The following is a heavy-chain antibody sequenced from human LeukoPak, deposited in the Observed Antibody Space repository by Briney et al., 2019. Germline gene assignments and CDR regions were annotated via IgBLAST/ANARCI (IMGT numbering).Heavy chain of an antibody. CDR3: ARDLGGWH. CDR2: ISSSSSTI. Sequence: PGGSLRLSCAASGFTFSSYSMNWVRQAPGKGLEWVSYISSSSSTIYYADSVKGRFTISRDNAKNSLYLQMNSLRAEDTAVYYCARDLGGWHWGQGTLVTVSS. J-gene: IGHJ4*02. D-gene: IGHD6-19*01. V-gene: IGHV3-48*01. CDR1: GFTFSSYS.